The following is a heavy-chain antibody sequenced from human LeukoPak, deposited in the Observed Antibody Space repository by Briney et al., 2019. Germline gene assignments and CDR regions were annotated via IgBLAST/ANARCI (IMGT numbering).Heavy chain of an antibody. CDR2: VNSDGSNT. V-gene: IGHV3-74*01. CDR1: GFTFSNYW. CDR3: ATPRGDYYYGMDV. D-gene: IGHD3-10*01. Sequence: GGSLRLSCAATGFTFSNYWMHWVRQAPGKGLVWVSRVNSDGSNTYYADSVKGRFTISRDNAKNTLYLQMNSLRAEDTAVYYCATPRGDYYYGMDVWGLGTTVTVSS. J-gene: IGHJ6*02.